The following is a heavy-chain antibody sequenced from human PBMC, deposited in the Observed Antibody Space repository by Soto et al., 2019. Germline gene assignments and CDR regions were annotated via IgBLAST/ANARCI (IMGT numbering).Heavy chain of an antibody. Sequence: QVQLVQSGAEVKKPGASVKVSCQTSGYTFTNDGISWVRQAPGQGLEWMGWISSYNGVTHYAQNLQGRVTMTTGTATRTAYMELRSLRSDDTVVYYCARDKGSALFEASGWFWFDPWGQGTLVTVSS. V-gene: IGHV1-18*01. CDR2: ISSYNGVT. CDR3: ARDKGSALFEASGWFWFDP. J-gene: IGHJ5*02. D-gene: IGHD6-19*01. CDR1: GYTFTNDG.